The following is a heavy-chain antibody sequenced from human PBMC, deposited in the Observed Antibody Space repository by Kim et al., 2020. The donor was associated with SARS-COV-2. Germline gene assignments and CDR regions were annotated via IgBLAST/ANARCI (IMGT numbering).Heavy chain of an antibody. D-gene: IGHD3-10*01. CDR3: AMFGSGSHVIGYYFEY. V-gene: IGHV3-23*01. J-gene: IGHJ4*02. Sequence: GGSLRLSCAASGFTFSTYAMTWVRQAPGKGLDWVSQINNNGGSIYYADSVKGRFTISRDSSRNTLYLQMDNLRTEDTAVYYCAMFGSGSHVIGYYFEYWGQGTLVSVSS. CDR1: GFTFSTYA. CDR2: INNNGGSI.